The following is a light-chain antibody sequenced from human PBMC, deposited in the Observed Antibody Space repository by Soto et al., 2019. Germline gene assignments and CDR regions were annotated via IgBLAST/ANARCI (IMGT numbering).Light chain of an antibody. J-gene: IGLJ2*01. CDR3: NSFTDRTTVL. CDR2: NVS. Sequence: QSALTQPASVSGSPGQSITISCTGTSSDVGAYNYVSWYQQHPGKAPKLIIYNVSNRPSGVSNRFSGSKSANTASLTIFGLHAEDEADYYCNSFTDRTTVLFGGRTQLTVL. V-gene: IGLV2-14*01. CDR1: SSDVGAYNY.